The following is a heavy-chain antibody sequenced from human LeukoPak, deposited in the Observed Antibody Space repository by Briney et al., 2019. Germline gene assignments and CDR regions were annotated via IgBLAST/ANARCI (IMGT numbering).Heavy chain of an antibody. Sequence: PSETLSLTCAVYGGSFSGYYWSWIRQPPGKGLDWIGEINQSGSTNDNPSLKSRVTISIDTSKNQFSLKLSSVTAADTAVYYCARDPGITIFGVVNGRNWFDPWDQGTLVTVSS. D-gene: IGHD3-3*01. CDR2: INQSGST. CDR3: ARDPGITIFGVVNGRNWFDP. CDR1: GGSFSGYY. J-gene: IGHJ5*02. V-gene: IGHV4-34*01.